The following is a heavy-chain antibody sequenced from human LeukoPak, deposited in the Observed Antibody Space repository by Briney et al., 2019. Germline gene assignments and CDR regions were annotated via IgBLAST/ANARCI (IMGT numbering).Heavy chain of an antibody. Sequence: SETLSLTCTVSGYSISNNFYWAWIRQSPGKGLEWIVSINHSWSTYYNPSLKSRVIISVDTSKNQFSLKLSPVIAADTAVYYCARVGVDYSGNIIKYYFDYWGQGTLVTVSS. D-gene: IGHD4-23*01. CDR1: GYSISNNFY. J-gene: IGHJ4*02. V-gene: IGHV4-38-2*02. CDR3: ARVGVDYSGNIIKYYFDY. CDR2: INHSWST.